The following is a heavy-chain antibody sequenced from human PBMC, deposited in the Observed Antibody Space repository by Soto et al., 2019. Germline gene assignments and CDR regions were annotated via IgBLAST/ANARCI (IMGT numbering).Heavy chain of an antibody. CDR2: ISYDGSNK. D-gene: IGHD3-3*01. J-gene: IGHJ6*02. Sequence: QVQLVESGGGVVQPGRSLRLSCAASGFTFSSYGMHWVRQAPGKGLEWVAVISYDGSNKYYADSVKGRFTISRDNSKNTLYLQMNSLRAEDTAVYYCAKDLRLRFLEWLGDYYYYGMDVWGQGTTVTVSS. CDR1: GFTFSSYG. CDR3: AKDLRLRFLEWLGDYYYYGMDV. V-gene: IGHV3-30*18.